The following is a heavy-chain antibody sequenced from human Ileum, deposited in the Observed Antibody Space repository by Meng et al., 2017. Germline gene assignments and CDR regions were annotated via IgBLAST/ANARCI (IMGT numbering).Heavy chain of an antibody. J-gene: IGHJ5*02. CDR3: ARYYYDSSGVTWFDP. Sequence: QVRLQESGPRLVKPSQTLSLTCTAVRDSISSGDHHWTWSRHHPGKGLEWIGYFYFSGSTYYNPSLKSRVSISVDTSKNQFSLRMSSVTAAETAVYYCARYYYDSSGVTWFDPWGQGTLVTVSS. CDR1: RDSISSGDHH. D-gene: IGHD3-22*01. V-gene: IGHV4-31*03. CDR2: FYFSGST.